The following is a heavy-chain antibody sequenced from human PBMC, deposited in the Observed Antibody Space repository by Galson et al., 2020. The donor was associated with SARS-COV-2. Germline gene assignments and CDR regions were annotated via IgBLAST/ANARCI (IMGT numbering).Heavy chain of an antibody. CDR2: ISSSVSTI. V-gene: IGHV3-11*01. CDR3: ARDYSSITIFGVVTKYGMDV. D-gene: IGHD3-3*01. J-gene: IGHJ6*02. Sequence: TGGSLRLSCAASGFTFSDYYMSWIRQAPGKGLEWVSYISSSVSTIYYADSVKGRFTISRDNAKNSLYLQMNSLRAEDTAVYYCARDYSSITIFGVVTKYGMDVWGQGTTVTVSS. CDR1: GFTFSDYY.